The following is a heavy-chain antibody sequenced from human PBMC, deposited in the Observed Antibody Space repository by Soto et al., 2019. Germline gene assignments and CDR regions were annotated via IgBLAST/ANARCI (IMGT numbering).Heavy chain of an antibody. CDR1: GFTFSSYA. CDR2: ISYDGSNK. CDR3: ARDLVVVTHYYYYGMDV. Sequence: GGSLRLSCAASGFTFSSYAMHWVRQAPGKGLEWVAVISYDGSNKYYADSVKGRFTISRDNSKNTLYLQMNSLRAEDTAVYYCARDLVVVTHYYYYGMDVWGQGTTVTVSS. D-gene: IGHD2-21*02. V-gene: IGHV3-30-3*01. J-gene: IGHJ6*02.